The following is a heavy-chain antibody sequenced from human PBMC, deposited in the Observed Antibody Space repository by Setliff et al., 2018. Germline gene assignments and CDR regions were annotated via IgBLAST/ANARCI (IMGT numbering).Heavy chain of an antibody. CDR3: ARSPANGGHDAFDV. CDR2: ISPYSDYI. Sequence: GGSLRLSCAASTFTLGTYSMHWVRQAPGKGLAWVSSISPYSDYIYYADSVKGRFTISRDNAKNSLYLQMNSLGAEDMAVYFCARSPANGGHDAFDVWGQGTMVTVSS. D-gene: IGHD6-25*01. CDR1: TFTLGTYS. J-gene: IGHJ3*01. V-gene: IGHV3-21*06.